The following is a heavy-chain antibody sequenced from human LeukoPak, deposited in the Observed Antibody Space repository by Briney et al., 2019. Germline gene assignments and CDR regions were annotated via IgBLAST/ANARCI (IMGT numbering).Heavy chain of an antibody. D-gene: IGHD6-19*01. J-gene: IGHJ5*02. CDR2: INHSGST. CDR1: GGSFSGYY. V-gene: IGHV4-34*01. Sequence: SETLSLTCAVYGGSFSGYYWSWIRQPPGKGLEWIGEINHSGSTNYNPSLKSRVTISVDTSKNQFSLKLSSVTAADTAVYYCARDLRQWLVSGRFDPWGQGTLVTVSS. CDR3: ARDLRQWLVSGRFDP.